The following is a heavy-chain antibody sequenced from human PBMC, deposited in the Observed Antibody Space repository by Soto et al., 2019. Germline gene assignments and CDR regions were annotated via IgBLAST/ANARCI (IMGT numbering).Heavy chain of an antibody. J-gene: IGHJ4*02. Sequence: QVQLVQSGAEVKKPGASVKVSCKASGYTFTSYGISWVRQAPGQVLEWMGWISAYNGNTNYAQKLQGRVTMTTDTSTSKAYMELRSLRSDDTAVYYCARDDLAGVWAAAGTFDYWGQGTLVTVSS. CDR2: ISAYNGNT. V-gene: IGHV1-18*01. CDR3: ARDDLAGVWAAAGTFDY. D-gene: IGHD6-13*01. CDR1: GYTFTSYG.